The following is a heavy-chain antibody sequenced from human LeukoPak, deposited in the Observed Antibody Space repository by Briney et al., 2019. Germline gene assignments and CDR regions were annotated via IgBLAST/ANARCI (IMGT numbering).Heavy chain of an antibody. V-gene: IGHV1-2*02. D-gene: IGHD6-19*01. CDR1: GYTFTGYY. J-gene: IGHJ6*03. CDR3: ARDKQWLVQCMDV. Sequence: ASVKVSCKASGYTFTGYYMHWVRQAPGQGLEWMGWINPNSGGTNYAQKFQGRVTMTRDTSISTAYMELSRLRSDDTAVYYCARDKQWLVQCMDVWGKGTTVTVSS. CDR2: INPNSGGT.